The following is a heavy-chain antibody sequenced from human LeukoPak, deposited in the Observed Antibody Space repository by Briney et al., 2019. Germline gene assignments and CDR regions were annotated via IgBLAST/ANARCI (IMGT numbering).Heavy chain of an antibody. J-gene: IGHJ5*02. CDR1: GGSISSGDYY. CDR2: IYYSGST. CDR3: ARQQYYYDSSGYSAWFDP. Sequence: SETLSLTCTVSGGSISSGDYYWSWIRQPPGKGLEWIGYIYYSGSTYYNPSLKSRVTISVDTSKNQFSLKLSSVTAADTAVYYCARQQYYYDSSGYSAWFDPWGQGTLVTVSS. V-gene: IGHV4-30-4*01. D-gene: IGHD3-22*01.